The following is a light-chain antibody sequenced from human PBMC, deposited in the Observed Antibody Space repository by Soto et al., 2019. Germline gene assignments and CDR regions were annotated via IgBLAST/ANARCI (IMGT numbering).Light chain of an antibody. Sequence: QSALTQPASVSGSPGQSITISCTGTSSDVGSYNLVSWYQQHPGKAPKLMIYEGNKRPSGVSNRFSGSKSGNTASLTISGLQPEDEADYYCCSYAGSHVVFGGGTKLTVL. J-gene: IGLJ2*01. CDR2: EGN. CDR3: CSYAGSHVV. CDR1: SSDVGSYNL. V-gene: IGLV2-23*01.